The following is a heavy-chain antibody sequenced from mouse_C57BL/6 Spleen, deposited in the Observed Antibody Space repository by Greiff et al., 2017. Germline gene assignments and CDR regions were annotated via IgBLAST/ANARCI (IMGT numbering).Heavy chain of an antibody. D-gene: IGHD1-1*01. J-gene: IGHJ2*01. CDR1: GYTFTSYW. CDR2: IDPSDSYT. CDR3: ASRARYGSYYFDY. Sequence: QVQLQQPGAELVMPGASVKLSCKASGYTFTSYWMHWVKQRPRQGLEWIGEIDPSDSYTNYNQKFKGKSTLTVDKSSSTAYMQLSSLTSEDSAVYYCASRARYGSYYFDYWGQGTTLTVSS. V-gene: IGHV1-69*01.